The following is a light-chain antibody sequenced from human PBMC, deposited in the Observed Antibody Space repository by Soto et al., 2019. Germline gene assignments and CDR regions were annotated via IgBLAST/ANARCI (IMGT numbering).Light chain of an antibody. V-gene: IGKV3-15*01. CDR3: QQYNKWPFQT. Sequence: EIVMTQSPATLSVSPGERATLSCRASQSVGNNLAWYHQKPGQAPRLLIYGASSRATGIPARFSGSGFGTEFTLTISSLQSEDSAVYYCQQYNKWPFQTFGQGTKLEIK. CDR2: GAS. J-gene: IGKJ2*01. CDR1: QSVGNN.